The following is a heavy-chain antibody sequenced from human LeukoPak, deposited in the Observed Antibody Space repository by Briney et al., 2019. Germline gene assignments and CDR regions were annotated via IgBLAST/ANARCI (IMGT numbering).Heavy chain of an antibody. CDR3: ARDLVVAAKGY. CDR1: GFTFSSYS. D-gene: IGHD2-15*01. V-gene: IGHV3-21*01. Sequence: PGGSLRLSCAASGFTFSSYSMNWVRQTPGKGLEWVSSISSSSSYIYYADSVKGRFTISRDNAKNSLYLQMNSLRAEDTAVYYCARDLVVAAKGYWGQGTLVTVSS. J-gene: IGHJ4*02. CDR2: ISSSSSYI.